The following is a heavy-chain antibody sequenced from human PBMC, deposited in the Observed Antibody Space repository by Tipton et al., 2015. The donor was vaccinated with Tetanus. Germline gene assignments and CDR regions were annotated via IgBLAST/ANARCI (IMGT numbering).Heavy chain of an antibody. CDR3: VRDGGSSGWLAY. V-gene: IGHV3-30-3*01. CDR1: GFTFSSYA. Sequence: SLRLSCAASGFTFSSYAIQWVRQAPGKGLEWVAVISDNGGITFYGDSVKGRFTISRDNAKNTLYLQMNSLRAEDAAVYYCVRDGGSSGWLAYWGQGTLVTVSS. D-gene: IGHD6-19*01. J-gene: IGHJ4*02. CDR2: ISDNGGIT.